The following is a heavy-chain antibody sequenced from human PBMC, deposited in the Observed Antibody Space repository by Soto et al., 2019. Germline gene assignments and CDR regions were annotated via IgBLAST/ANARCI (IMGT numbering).Heavy chain of an antibody. Sequence: ASVKVSCKASGYNFTGYGCSWVRHAPGQELEWMRWIRADTGYSNYAQQFQDIVTITTDTTTSTAYMELRSLISDDTAVYYCARVSDGYRSGWYVGYFDYWGQGTLVTVSS. CDR3: ARVSDGYRSGWYVGYFDY. V-gene: IGHV1-18*04. CDR2: IRADTGYS. J-gene: IGHJ4*02. CDR1: GYNFTGYG. D-gene: IGHD6-19*01.